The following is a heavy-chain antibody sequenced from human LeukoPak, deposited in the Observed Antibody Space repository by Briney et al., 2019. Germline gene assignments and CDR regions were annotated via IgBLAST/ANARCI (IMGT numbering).Heavy chain of an antibody. CDR3: ARERSGSDYDAFDI. D-gene: IGHD1-26*01. Sequence: PGGSLRLSCAASGFTFSSYSMNWVRQAPGKGLEWVSYISSSSSTIYYADSVKGRFTISRDNAKNSLYLQMNSLRAEDTAVYYCARERSGSDYDAFDIWGQGTMVTVSS. V-gene: IGHV3-48*04. CDR2: ISSSSSTI. J-gene: IGHJ3*02. CDR1: GFTFSSYS.